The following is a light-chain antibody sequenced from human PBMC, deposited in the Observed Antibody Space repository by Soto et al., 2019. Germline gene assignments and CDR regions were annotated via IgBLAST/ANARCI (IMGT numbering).Light chain of an antibody. CDR1: SSDVGDYNY. CDR2: DVS. CDR3: CSYAGSDTYVL. J-gene: IGLJ2*01. V-gene: IGLV2-11*01. Sequence: QAVVTQPRSVSGSPGQSVTISCTGTSSDVGDYNYVSWYQQYPDKAPKLMIYDVSKRPSGVPDRFSGSKSGNTASLTISGLQPEDEADYYCCSYAGSDTYVLFGGGTKLTVL.